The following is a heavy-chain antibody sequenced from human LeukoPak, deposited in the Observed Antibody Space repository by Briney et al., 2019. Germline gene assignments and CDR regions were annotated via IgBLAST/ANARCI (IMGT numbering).Heavy chain of an antibody. V-gene: IGHV1-69*04. CDR1: GGTFSSYA. CDR3: ARGASSTSFDY. D-gene: IGHD2-2*01. J-gene: IGHJ4*02. CDR2: IIPILGIA. Sequence: ASVKISCKASGGTFSSYAISWVRQAPGQGLEWMGRIIPILGIANYAQKFQGRVTITADKSTSTAYMELSSLRSEDTAVYYCARGASSTSFDYWGQGTLVTVSS.